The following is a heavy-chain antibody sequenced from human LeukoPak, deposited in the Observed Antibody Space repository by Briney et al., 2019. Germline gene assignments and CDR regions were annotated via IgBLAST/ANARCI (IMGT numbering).Heavy chain of an antibody. D-gene: IGHD3-22*01. J-gene: IGHJ6*03. CDR1: GFTFSSYS. CDR2: ISSSSSYI. V-gene: IGHV3-21*01. Sequence: GGSLRLSCAASGFTFSSYSMNWVRQAPGKGLEWVSSISSSSSYIYYADSVKGRFTISRDNAKNSLYLQMNSLRAEDTAVYYCARLPYYDSSYYYYYMDVWGKGTTVTVSS. CDR3: ARLPYYDSSYYYYYMDV.